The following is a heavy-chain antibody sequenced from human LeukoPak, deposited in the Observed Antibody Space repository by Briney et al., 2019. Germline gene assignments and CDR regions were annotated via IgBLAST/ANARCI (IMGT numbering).Heavy chain of an antibody. CDR2: ICYDGSNK. CDR3: ARGDSSGYYYRPEGDYYFDY. J-gene: IGHJ4*02. V-gene: IGHV3-33*01. Sequence: GGSLRLSCAASGFTFSSYGMHWVRQAPGKGLEWVAGICYDGSNKYYADSVKGRLTISRDNSKNTLYLQMNSLRAEDTAVYYCARGDSSGYYYRPEGDYYFDYWGQGTLVTVSS. D-gene: IGHD3-22*01. CDR1: GFTFSSYG.